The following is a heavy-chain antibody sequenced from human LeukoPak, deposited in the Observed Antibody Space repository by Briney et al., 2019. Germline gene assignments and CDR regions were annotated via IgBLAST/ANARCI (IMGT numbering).Heavy chain of an antibody. D-gene: IGHD4-17*01. V-gene: IGHV3-7*05. J-gene: IGHJ4*02. CDR3: AREVYGDNYFDY. CDR1: GFTFSGFW. Sequence: GGSLRLSCAASGFTFSGFWMSWVRQAPGKGLEWVANIKQDGSEKSYVDSVKGRFTISRDNAKNSLFLQMNSLRAEDTAVYYCAREVYGDNYFDYWGQGTLVTVSS. CDR2: IKQDGSEK.